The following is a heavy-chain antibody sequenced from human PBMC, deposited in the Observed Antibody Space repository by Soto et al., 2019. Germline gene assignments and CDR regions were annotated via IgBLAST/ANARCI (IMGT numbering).Heavy chain of an antibody. CDR1: GFTFSSYS. V-gene: IGHV3-48*02. D-gene: IGHD6-13*01. CDR2: ISSSSSTI. J-gene: IGHJ4*02. Sequence: PGGSLRLSCAASGFTFSSYSMNWVRQAPGKGLEWVSYISSSSSTIYYADSVKGRFTISRDNAKNSLYLQMNTLRDEDTAVYYCARSIAAYSMDSSSWYMDYWGQGTLVTVSS. CDR3: ARSIAAYSMDSSSWYMDY.